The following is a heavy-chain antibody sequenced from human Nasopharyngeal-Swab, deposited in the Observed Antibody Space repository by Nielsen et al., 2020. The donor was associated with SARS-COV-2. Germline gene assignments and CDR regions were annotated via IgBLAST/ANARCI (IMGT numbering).Heavy chain of an antibody. J-gene: IGHJ4*02. CDR2: IYYSGTT. D-gene: IGHD2-15*01. Sequence: GSLRLSCTVSGGSISSYYWSWIRQPPGKGLEWIGYIYYSGTTSYNPSLRSRVTISVDTSKNQFSLKLSSVTAADTAVYHCARHATGYYDYWGQGTLVTVSS. V-gene: IGHV4-59*08. CDR3: ARHATGYYDY. CDR1: GGSISSYY.